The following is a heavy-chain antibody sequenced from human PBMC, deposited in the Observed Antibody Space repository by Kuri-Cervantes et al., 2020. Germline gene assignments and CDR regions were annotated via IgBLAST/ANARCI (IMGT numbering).Heavy chain of an antibody. J-gene: IGHJ6*03. Sequence: SETLSLTCAVYGGSITNYYWGWVRQPPGKGLEWIGEVNDRGNTKYNPSLKSRVTISLDTSKNLLSLRLASVTAADTSVHYCARGVDGYYMDVWGKGTTVTVSS. CDR1: GGSITNYY. CDR2: VNDRGNT. D-gene: IGHD5-24*01. V-gene: IGHV4-34*01. CDR3: ARGVDGYYMDV.